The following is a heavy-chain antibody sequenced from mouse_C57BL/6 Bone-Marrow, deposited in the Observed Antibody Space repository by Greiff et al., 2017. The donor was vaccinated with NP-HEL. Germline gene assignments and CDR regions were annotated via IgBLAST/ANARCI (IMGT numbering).Heavy chain of an antibody. D-gene: IGHD2-1*01. CDR2: IRLKSDNYAT. CDR3: TGYYYNYNAMDY. CDR1: GFTFSNYW. V-gene: IGHV6-3*01. J-gene: IGHJ4*01. Sequence: EVKLQESGGGLVQPGGSMKLSCVASGFTFSNYWMNWVRQSPEKGLEWVAQIRLKSDNYATHYAESVKGRFTISRDDSESSVYRQMNDVRAEDTGIYYCTGYYYNYNAMDYWGQGTPVTVSA.